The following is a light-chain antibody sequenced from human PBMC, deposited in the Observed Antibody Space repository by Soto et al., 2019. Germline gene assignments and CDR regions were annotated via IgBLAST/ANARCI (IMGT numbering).Light chain of an antibody. CDR1: QSVNSD. Sequence: ETVMTQSPATVSVSPGERVTLSCRASQSVNSDLAWYQQKPGQAPRLLIYGASTRATDIPARFSGSGSGTEFTLTIRSLQSEDFAVYYCQQYKDWPPLTFGQGTQREIK. J-gene: IGKJ5*01. CDR2: GAS. V-gene: IGKV3-15*01. CDR3: QQYKDWPPLT.